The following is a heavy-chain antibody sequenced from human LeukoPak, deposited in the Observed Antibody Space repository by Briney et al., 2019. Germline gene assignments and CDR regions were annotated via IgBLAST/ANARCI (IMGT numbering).Heavy chain of an antibody. V-gene: IGHV1-2*02. J-gene: IGHJ5*02. CDR1: GYTFTSYA. D-gene: IGHD6-6*01. CDR3: ARGVLLVGPSRKNWFDA. CDR2: INAGDGGT. Sequence: ASVKVSCKASGYTFTSYAMHWVRQAPGQRLEWMGWINAGDGGTNYAQKFQGRVTMTRDTSISTAYMELSRLRSDDTAVYYCARGVLLVGPSRKNWFDAWGQGTLVTVSS.